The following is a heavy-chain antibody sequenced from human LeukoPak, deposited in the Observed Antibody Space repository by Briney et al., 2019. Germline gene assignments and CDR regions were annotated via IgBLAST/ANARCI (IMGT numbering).Heavy chain of an antibody. CDR1: GGSISSYY. CDR2: IYTSGST. CDR3: ARDIYYDSSGYPVISYGMDA. D-gene: IGHD3-22*01. Sequence: SETLSLTCTVSGGSISSYYWSWIRQPAGKGLEWIGRIYTSGSTNYNPSLKSRVTMSVDTSKNQFSLKLSSVTAADTAVYYCARDIYYDSSGYPVISYGMDAWGQGTTVTVSS. J-gene: IGHJ6*02. V-gene: IGHV4-4*07.